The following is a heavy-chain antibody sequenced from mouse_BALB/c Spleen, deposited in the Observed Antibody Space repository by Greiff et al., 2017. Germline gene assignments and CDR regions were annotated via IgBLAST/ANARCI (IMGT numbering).Heavy chain of an antibody. CDR3: ARRQLGLREAMDY. Sequence: VQLKESGAELVKPGASVKLSCTASGFNIKDTYMHWVKQRPEQGLEWIGRIDPANGTTKYDPKFQGKATITADTSSNTAYLQLSSLTSEDTAVYYCARRQLGLREAMDYWGQGTSVTVSA. V-gene: IGHV14-3*02. CDR2: IDPANGTT. J-gene: IGHJ4*01. D-gene: IGHD3-2*01. CDR1: GFNIKDTY.